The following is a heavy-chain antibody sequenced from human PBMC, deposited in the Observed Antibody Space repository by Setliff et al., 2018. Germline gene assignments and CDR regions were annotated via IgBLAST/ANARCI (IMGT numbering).Heavy chain of an antibody. V-gene: IGHV3-21*01. J-gene: IGHJ5*02. CDR3: ARDPSYYGSGSYYNRYNWFDP. CDR1: GCTFSSYS. D-gene: IGHD3-10*01. CDR2: ISSSSSYI. Sequence: PGGSLRLSCADSGCTFSSYSMNWVRQAPGKGLEWVSSISSSSSYIYYADSVKGRFTISRDNAKNSLYLQMNSLRAEDTDVYYCARDPSYYGSGSYYNRYNWFDPWGQGTLVTVSS.